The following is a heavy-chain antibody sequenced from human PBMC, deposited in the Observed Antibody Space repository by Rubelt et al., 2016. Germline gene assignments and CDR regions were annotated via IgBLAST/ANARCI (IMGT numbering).Heavy chain of an antibody. CDR3: ASVDTAMGTSDY. CDR1: GGSISSSSYY. D-gene: IGHD5-18*01. V-gene: IGHV4-61*05. CDR2: IYYSGST. Sequence: QLQLQESGPGLVKPSETLSLTCTVSGGSISSSSYYWGWIRQPPGKGLEWIGYIYYSGSTNYNPSLKRRVTISVDTSKNQFSLKLSSVTAADTAVYYCASVDTAMGTSDYWGQGTLVTVSS. J-gene: IGHJ4*02.